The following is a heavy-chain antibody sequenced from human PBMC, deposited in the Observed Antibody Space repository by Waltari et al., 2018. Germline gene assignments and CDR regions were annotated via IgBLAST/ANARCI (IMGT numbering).Heavy chain of an antibody. J-gene: IGHJ5*02. Sequence: QVQLVQSGSELKKPGASVKVSCKASGYTFTSYAMNWVRQAPGQGLEWMGWINTNTGNPTYAQGFTGRFVFSWDTSVSTAYLQISSLKAEDTAVYDCARDGMGGSSPKLNWFDPWGQGTLVTVSS. CDR3: ARDGMGGSSPKLNWFDP. V-gene: IGHV7-4-1*02. CDR1: GYTFTSYA. CDR2: INTNTGNP. D-gene: IGHD6-13*01.